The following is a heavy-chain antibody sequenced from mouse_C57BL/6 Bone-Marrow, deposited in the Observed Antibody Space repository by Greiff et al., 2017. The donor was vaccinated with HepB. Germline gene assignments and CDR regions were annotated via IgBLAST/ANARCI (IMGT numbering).Heavy chain of an antibody. D-gene: IGHD1-1*01. CDR3: AKNLEATDWYFDV. J-gene: IGHJ1*03. V-gene: IGHV2-5*01. CDR1: GFSLTSYG. CDR2: IWRGGST. Sequence: QVQLKESGPGLVQPSQRLSITCTVSGFSLTSYGVHWVRQSPGKGLEWLGVIWRGGSTDYNAAFMSRLSITKDNSKSQVFFKMNSLQADDTAIYYCAKNLEATDWYFDVWGTGTTVTVSS.